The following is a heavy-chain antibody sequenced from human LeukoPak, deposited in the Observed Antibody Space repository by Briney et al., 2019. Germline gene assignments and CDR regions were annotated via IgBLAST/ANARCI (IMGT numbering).Heavy chain of an antibody. D-gene: IGHD2-21*02. Sequence: GGSLRLSCAASGSTFSNYAMSWVRQAPGKGLEWVSAIIGSGDSTYYADSVKGRFTISRDNSKNTLYLQMNSLRAEDTAVYFCAKDHPPYCGGDCYSGYWGQGTLVTVSS. CDR2: IIGSGDST. CDR3: AKDHPPYCGGDCYSGY. V-gene: IGHV3-23*01. CDR1: GSTFSNYA. J-gene: IGHJ4*02.